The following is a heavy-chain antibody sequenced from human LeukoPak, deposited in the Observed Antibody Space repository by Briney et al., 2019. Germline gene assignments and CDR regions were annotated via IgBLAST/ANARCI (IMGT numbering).Heavy chain of an antibody. V-gene: IGHV1-69*01. CDR1: GGTFSSYA. Sequence: SVKVSCKASGGTFSSYAISWVRQAPGQGLEWMGGIIPIFGTANYAQKFQGRVTITADESTSTAYMELSGLRSEDTAVYYCARGETIFGVVIIRGDAFDIWGQGTLVTVSS. J-gene: IGHJ3*02. CDR2: IIPIFGTA. CDR3: ARGETIFGVVIIRGDAFDI. D-gene: IGHD3-3*01.